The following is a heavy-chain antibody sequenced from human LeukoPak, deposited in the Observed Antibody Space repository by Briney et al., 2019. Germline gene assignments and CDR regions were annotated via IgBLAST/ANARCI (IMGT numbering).Heavy chain of an antibody. CDR1: GGTFSSYA. D-gene: IGHD3-3*01. CDR3: ACTEVRFGVVIIPYGMDV. V-gene: IGHV1-69*13. CDR2: IIPIFGTA. J-gene: IGHJ6*02. Sequence: SVKVSCKASGGTFSSYAISWVRQAPGQGLEWMGGIIPIFGTANYAQKFQGRVTITADESTSTAYMELSSLRSEDTAVYYCACTEVRFGVVIIPYGMDVWGQGTTVTVSS.